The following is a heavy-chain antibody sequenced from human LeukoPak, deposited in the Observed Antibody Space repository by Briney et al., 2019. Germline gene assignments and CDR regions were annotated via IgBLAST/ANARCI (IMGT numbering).Heavy chain of an antibody. CDR1: GFTFSSYA. CDR3: AKDLKVRGVRYYYMDV. V-gene: IGHV3-23*01. Sequence: PGGSLTLSCAASGFTFSSYAMSWVRQAPGKGLEWVSAISGSGGSTYYADSVKGRFTISRDNSKNTLYLQMNSLRAEDTAVYYCAKDLKVRGVRYYYMDVWGKGTTVTVSS. CDR2: ISGSGGST. J-gene: IGHJ6*03. D-gene: IGHD3-10*01.